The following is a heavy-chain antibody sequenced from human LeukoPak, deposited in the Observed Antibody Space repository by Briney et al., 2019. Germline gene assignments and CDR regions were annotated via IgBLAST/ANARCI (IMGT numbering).Heavy chain of an antibody. J-gene: IGHJ4*02. CDR3: ARGSRIIRNRGTRDLDY. CDR1: GYTFTSYD. D-gene: IGHD1-14*01. Sequence: GASVKVSCKASGYTFTSYDINWVRQATGQGLEWMGWMNPNSGNTGYAQKFQGRVTMTRNTSISTAYMELSSLRSEDTAVYYCARGSRIIRNRGTRDLDYWGQGTLVTVSS. CDR2: MNPNSGNT. V-gene: IGHV1-8*01.